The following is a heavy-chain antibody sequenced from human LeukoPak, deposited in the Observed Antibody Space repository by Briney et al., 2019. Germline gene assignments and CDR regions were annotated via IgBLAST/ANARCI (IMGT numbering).Heavy chain of an antibody. CDR3: ARDLHSITMVRGVITYFQH. CDR2: INPNSGGT. J-gene: IGHJ1*01. Sequence: ASVKVSCKASGYTFTGYYMHWVRQAPGQGLEWMGRINPNSGGTNYAQKFQGRVTMTRDTSIGTAYMELSRLRSDDTAVYYCARDLHSITMVRGVITYFQHWGQGTLVTVSS. CDR1: GYTFTGYY. V-gene: IGHV1-2*06. D-gene: IGHD3-10*01.